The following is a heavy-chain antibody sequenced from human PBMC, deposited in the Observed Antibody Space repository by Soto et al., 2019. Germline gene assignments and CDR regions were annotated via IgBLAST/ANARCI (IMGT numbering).Heavy chain of an antibody. CDR1: GGSIRSNTYY. CDR3: ATPANRDGYKIDY. D-gene: IGHD5-12*01. Sequence: SETLSLTCTVSGGSIRSNTYYWGWIRQPPGKTLEWIGSIYYSGSTYYNPSLKSRVTMSVDTSKNQFSLKLSSVTAADTAVYYCATPANRDGYKIDYWGQGTLVTVSS. J-gene: IGHJ4*02. V-gene: IGHV4-39*01. CDR2: IYYSGST.